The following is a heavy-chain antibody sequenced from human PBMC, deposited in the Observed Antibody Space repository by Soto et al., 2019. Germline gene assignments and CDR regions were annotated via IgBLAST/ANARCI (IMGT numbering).Heavy chain of an antibody. D-gene: IGHD2-2*01. V-gene: IGHV3-30-3*01. CDR2: ISHDGINK. CDR3: GRCTSTSCHLGSDY. Sequence: LRLSCAASGFTFSSYAMNWVRQAPGKGLEWVALISHDGINKYYADSVRGRFTISRDSSTNTLYLQMNSLRAADTAVYYCGRCTSTSCHLGSDYWGQGTLVTVSS. CDR1: GFTFSSYA. J-gene: IGHJ4*02.